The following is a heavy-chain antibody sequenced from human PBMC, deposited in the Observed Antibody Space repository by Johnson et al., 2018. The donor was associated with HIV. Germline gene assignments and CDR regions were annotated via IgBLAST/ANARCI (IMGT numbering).Heavy chain of an antibody. V-gene: IGHV3-9*01. J-gene: IGHJ3*02. CDR3: ARDGPWLQSQRDAFDI. Sequence: VQLVESGGGLVQPGRSLRLSCAASGFTFDDYAMHWVRQAPGKGLEWVSGISWNSGSIGYVDSVKGRFTISRDNAKNSLYLQMNSLRAEDTAVYYCARDGPWLQSQRDAFDIWGQGTMVTVSS. CDR2: ISWNSGSI. CDR1: GFTFDDYA. D-gene: IGHD5-24*01.